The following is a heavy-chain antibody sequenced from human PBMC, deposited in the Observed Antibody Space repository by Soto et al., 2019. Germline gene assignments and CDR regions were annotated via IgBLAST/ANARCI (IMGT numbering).Heavy chain of an antibody. Sequence: EVQLLESGGGLVQPGGSLRLSCAASGFTFSSYAMSWVRQAPGKGLEWVSAISGSGGSTYYADSVKGRFTISRDNSKNTLYLQMNSLRAEDTAVYYCAKVPAAGFYYYYYMDVWGKGTTVTVSS. CDR1: GFTFSSYA. V-gene: IGHV3-23*01. CDR2: ISGSGGST. CDR3: AKVPAAGFYYYYYMDV. D-gene: IGHD6-13*01. J-gene: IGHJ6*03.